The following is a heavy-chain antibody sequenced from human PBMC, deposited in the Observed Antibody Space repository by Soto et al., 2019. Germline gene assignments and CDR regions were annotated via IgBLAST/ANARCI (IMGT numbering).Heavy chain of an antibody. J-gene: IGHJ6*03. D-gene: IGHD2-15*01. V-gene: IGHV3-48*04. CDR2: ISSSSSTI. Sequence: EVQLVESGGGLVQPGGSLRLSCAASEFSFSSYSMNWVRQAPGKGLEWVSYISSSSSTIYYADSVKGRFTISRDNAKNSLYRQMNRLRAEDTALYYSARTGYCSGGSCYSSSPYYYDYMDVWGKGTTVNVSS. CDR3: ARTGYCSGGSCYSSSPYYYDYMDV. CDR1: EFSFSSYS.